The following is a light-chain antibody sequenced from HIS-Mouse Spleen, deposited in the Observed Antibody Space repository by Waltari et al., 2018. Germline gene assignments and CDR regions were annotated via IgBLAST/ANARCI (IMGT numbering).Light chain of an antibody. CDR2: GAS. Sequence: EIVLTQSPGTLSLSPGERAPLSCRVSQSVSSSYLAWYQQKPGQAPRLLIYGASSRATGIPDRFSGSGSGTDFTLTISRLEPEDFAVYYCQQYGSSSALTFGGGTKVEIK. CDR1: QSVSSSY. J-gene: IGKJ4*01. V-gene: IGKV3-20*01. CDR3: QQYGSSSALT.